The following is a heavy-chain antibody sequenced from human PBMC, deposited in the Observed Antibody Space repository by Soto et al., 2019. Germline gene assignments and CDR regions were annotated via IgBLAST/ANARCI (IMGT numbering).Heavy chain of an antibody. CDR3: VSRVPHGTYGAPYFQH. D-gene: IGHD1-26*01. Sequence: GGSLRLSCAAPGFTFSSYGMHWVRQAPGKGLEWVAVISSDGSDYYYADSVKGRFTLSRDNSENTLYLQMNSLRIEDTAVYYCVSRVPHGTYGAPYFQHWGQGTLVTVSS. CDR2: ISSDGSDY. J-gene: IGHJ1*01. V-gene: IGHV3-30*03. CDR1: GFTFSSYG.